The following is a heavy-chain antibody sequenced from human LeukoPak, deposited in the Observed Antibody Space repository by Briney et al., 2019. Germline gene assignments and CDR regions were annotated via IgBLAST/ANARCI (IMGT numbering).Heavy chain of an antibody. D-gene: IGHD6-13*01. V-gene: IGHV3-23*01. CDR3: AKDQGIAPLYAFDI. J-gene: IGHJ3*02. CDR1: GFVFSSYA. Sequence: PGGSLRLSCAASGFVFSSYAMIWVRQPPGKGLEWVSAISGSGGSTYYADSVKGRFTISRDNSKNTLYLQMNSLRAEDTAVYYCAKDQGIAPLYAFDIWGQGTMVTVSS. CDR2: ISGSGGST.